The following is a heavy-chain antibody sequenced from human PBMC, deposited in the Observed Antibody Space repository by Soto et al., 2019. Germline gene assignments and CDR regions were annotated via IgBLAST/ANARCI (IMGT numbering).Heavy chain of an antibody. CDR2: INHSGNN. J-gene: IGHJ3*02. CDR1: GGSFSTYY. Sequence: QLQQWGAGLLKPSETLSLTCVVSGGSFSTYYYNWIRQSPGKGLEWIGEINHSGNNDYSPSLKSRVTMSLDTSKTQFSLKLTSVTAADTAVYYCARGGSNDWQVALDIWGQGTIVTGSS. CDR3: ARGGSNDWQVALDI. V-gene: IGHV4-34*01. D-gene: IGHD3-9*01.